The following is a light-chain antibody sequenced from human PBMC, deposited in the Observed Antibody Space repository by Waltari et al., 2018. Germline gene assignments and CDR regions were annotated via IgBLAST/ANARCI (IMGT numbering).Light chain of an antibody. CDR3: QVWDGGSEHVV. J-gene: IGLJ2*01. V-gene: IGLV3-21*02. Sequence: SYVLTQPDSVSVAPGQTATITCGGNSIGRKSVDWFQQKPGQAPVLVVHDDSDRPSGIPERFSGSNSGNPASLTISGVEAGDEADYYCQVWDGGSEHVVFGGGTKLTVL. CDR2: DDS. CDR1: SIGRKS.